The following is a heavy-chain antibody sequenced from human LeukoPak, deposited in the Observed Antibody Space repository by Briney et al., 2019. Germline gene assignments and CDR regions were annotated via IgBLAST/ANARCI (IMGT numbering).Heavy chain of an antibody. CDR2: IYYSGST. CDR1: GGSISSYY. Sequence: SETLSLTCTVSGGSISSYYWSWIRQPPGKGLEWIGYIYYSGSTNYNPYLKSRVTISVDTSKNQFSLKLSSVTAADTAVYYCARGGRGSWIQLWLPGAFDIWGQGTMVTVSS. J-gene: IGHJ3*02. CDR3: ARGGRGSWIQLWLPGAFDI. D-gene: IGHD5-18*01. V-gene: IGHV4-59*01.